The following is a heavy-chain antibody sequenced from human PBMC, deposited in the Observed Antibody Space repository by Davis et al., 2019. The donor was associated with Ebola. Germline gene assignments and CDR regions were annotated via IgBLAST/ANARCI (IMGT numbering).Heavy chain of an antibody. CDR1: GGSFRGYY. CDR2: INHSGST. V-gene: IGHV4-34*01. D-gene: IGHD3-3*01. CDR3: ARGLRFLEWFYSNWFDP. Sequence: SETLSLTCAVYGGSFRGYYWSWIRQPPGKGLEWIGEINHSGSTNYNPSLKSRVTISVDTSKNQFSLKLSSVTAADTAVYYCARGLRFLEWFYSNWFDPWGQGTLVTVSS. J-gene: IGHJ5*02.